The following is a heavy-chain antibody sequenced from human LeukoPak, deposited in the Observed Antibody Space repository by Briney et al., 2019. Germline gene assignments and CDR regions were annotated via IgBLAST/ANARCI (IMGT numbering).Heavy chain of an antibody. Sequence: GASVQVSCKASGYTFTSYDINRVRQATGQGVEWMGWMNPNSGNTGYAQKFQGRVTITRNTSISTAYMELSSLRSEDTAVYYCARGRREGDYWGQGTLVTVSS. D-gene: IGHD1-14*01. V-gene: IGHV1-8*03. CDR1: GYTFTSYD. J-gene: IGHJ4*02. CDR3: ARGRREGDY. CDR2: MNPNSGNT.